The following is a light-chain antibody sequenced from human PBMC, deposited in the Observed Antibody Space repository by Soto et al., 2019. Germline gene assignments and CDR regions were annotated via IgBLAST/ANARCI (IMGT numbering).Light chain of an antibody. CDR3: QQYNNWPLT. CDR2: GAS. J-gene: IGKJ4*01. CDR1: HSVSSN. Sequence: EIVMTQSPATLSVSPGERATLSCRASHSVSSNLAWYQQKPGQAPRLLIYGASTRATGFPARFSGSGSGTEFTLTISSLQSEDFAVYYCQQYNNWPLTFGGGTRWIS. V-gene: IGKV3-15*01.